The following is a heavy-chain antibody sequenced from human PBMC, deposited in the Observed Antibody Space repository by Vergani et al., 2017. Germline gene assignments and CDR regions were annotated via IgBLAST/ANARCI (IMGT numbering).Heavy chain of an antibody. CDR3: ARSGEGRYIDWLFAPLYVDV. D-gene: IGHD3-9*01. Sequence: QLQLQESGPGLVKPSETLSLTCTVSGGSISSSSYYWGWIRQPPGKGLEWLGRIYYSGSTYYNPALKSRVTISVDTSTTQFSLKLSSVTAADTAVYYCARSGEGRYIDWLFAPLYVDVWGQGTTVTVTS. CDR1: GGSISSSSYY. J-gene: IGHJ6*02. V-gene: IGHV4-39*01. CDR2: IYYSGST.